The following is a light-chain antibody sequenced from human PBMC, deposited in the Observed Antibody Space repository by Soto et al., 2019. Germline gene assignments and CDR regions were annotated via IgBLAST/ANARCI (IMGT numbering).Light chain of an antibody. CDR1: SSDVGGYNS. V-gene: IGLV2-11*01. Sequence: QSALAQPRSVSGSPGQSVTISCSGTSSDVGGYNSVSWYQQFPGKAPKLMIYDVTKRPSGVPDRFSGSKSGNTASLTISGLQAEDEADYYCQSYDSTLSARYVFGTGTKVTVL. CDR3: QSYDSTLSARYV. CDR2: DVT. J-gene: IGLJ1*01.